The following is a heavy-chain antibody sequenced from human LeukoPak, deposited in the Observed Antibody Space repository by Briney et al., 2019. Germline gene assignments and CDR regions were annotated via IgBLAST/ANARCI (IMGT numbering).Heavy chain of an antibody. J-gene: IGHJ4*02. CDR1: GFTFSSYP. CDR3: ARGMLNIF. Sequence: SGGSLRLSCAASGFTFSSYPMNWVRQAPGKGLEWISYISRSGSITNYADSVKGRFTISRDDDRNSLSLEMSGLRVEDSAVYLCARGMLNIFWGQGTRVAVSS. CDR2: ISRSGSIT. V-gene: IGHV3-48*03. D-gene: IGHD2/OR15-2a*01.